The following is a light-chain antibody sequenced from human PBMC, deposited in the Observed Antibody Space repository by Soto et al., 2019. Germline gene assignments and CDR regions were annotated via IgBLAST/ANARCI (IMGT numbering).Light chain of an antibody. CDR3: LQHNNYPPT. CDR1: QDISHY. Sequence: DIQVTQSPSSVSASVGDRVTITCRASQDISHYLAWYQQKPGKAPKLLIYAASNLQSGVPSRFSGSGSGTEFTLTISSLQPEDFATYFCLQHNNYPPTFGQGTKVDIK. V-gene: IGKV1-17*03. CDR2: AAS. J-gene: IGKJ1*01.